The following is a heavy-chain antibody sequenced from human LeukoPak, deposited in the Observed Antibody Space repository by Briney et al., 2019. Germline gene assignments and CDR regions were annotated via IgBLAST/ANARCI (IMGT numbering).Heavy chain of an antibody. D-gene: IGHD3-16*01. CDR1: GGYISTSNYY. Sequence: PSETLSLTCSVSGGYISTSNYYWGWIRQPPGKGLEWIGTIYYSGRTYYNPSLQRRVTISLDTSQNQLSLQVRSVTVVDTAVYYCARFFYYDASLPPYWGQGTLVTVSS. CDR2: IYYSGRT. J-gene: IGHJ4*02. V-gene: IGHV4-39*01. CDR3: ARFFYYDASLPPY.